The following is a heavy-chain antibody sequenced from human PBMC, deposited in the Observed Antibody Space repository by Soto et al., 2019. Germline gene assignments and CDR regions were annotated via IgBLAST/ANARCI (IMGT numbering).Heavy chain of an antibody. CDR2: MNPNSGNT. CDR1: GYTFTSYD. Sequence: EASVKVSCKASGYTFTSYDINWVRQATGQGLEWMGWMNPNSGNTGYAQKFQGRVTMTRNTSISTAYMELSSLRSEDTAVYYCARGLGYCSSTSCKKYYFDYWGQGTLVTVSS. D-gene: IGHD2-2*01. V-gene: IGHV1-8*01. J-gene: IGHJ4*02. CDR3: ARGLGYCSSTSCKKYYFDY.